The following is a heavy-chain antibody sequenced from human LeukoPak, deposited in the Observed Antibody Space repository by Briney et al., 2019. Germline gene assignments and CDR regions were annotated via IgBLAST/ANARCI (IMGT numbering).Heavy chain of an antibody. CDR3: ARSGYYDILTATFDY. CDR1: GGSISSYY. D-gene: IGHD3-9*01. V-gene: IGHV4-59*01. Sequence: SETLSLTCTVSGGSISSYYWSWIRQPPGKGREWIGYIYYSGSTNYNPSLKSRATISVDTSKNQFSLKLSSVTAADTAVYYCARSGYYDILTATFDYWGQGTLVTVSS. J-gene: IGHJ4*02. CDR2: IYYSGST.